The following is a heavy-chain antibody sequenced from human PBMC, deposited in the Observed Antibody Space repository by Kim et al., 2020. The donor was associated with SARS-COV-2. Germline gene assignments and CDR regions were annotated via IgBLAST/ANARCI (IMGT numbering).Heavy chain of an antibody. J-gene: IGHJ2*01. CDR1: GFTFSSYW. CDR3: ARGQRCSGGSCYPGWEFDH. V-gene: IGHV3-7*01. Sequence: GGSLRLSCAASGFTFSSYWMSWVRQAPGKGLEWVANIKQDGSEKYYVDSVKGRFTISRDNAKNSLYLQMNSLRAEDTAVYYCARGQRCSGGSCYPGWEFDHRCRGALVAVSS. CDR2: IKQDGSEK. D-gene: IGHD2-15*01.